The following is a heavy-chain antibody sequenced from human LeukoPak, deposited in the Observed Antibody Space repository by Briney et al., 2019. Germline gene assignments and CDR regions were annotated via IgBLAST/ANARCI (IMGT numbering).Heavy chain of an antibody. Sequence: GRSLRLSCAASGFTFSGYGMHWVRQAPGKGLEWVAVISYDGSNKYYADSVKGRFTISRDNSKNTLYLQMNSLRAEDTAVYYCAKGGSYGLHWGQGTLVTVSS. CDR2: ISYDGSNK. CDR3: AKGGSYGLH. D-gene: IGHD1-26*01. CDR1: GFTFSGYG. J-gene: IGHJ4*02. V-gene: IGHV3-30*18.